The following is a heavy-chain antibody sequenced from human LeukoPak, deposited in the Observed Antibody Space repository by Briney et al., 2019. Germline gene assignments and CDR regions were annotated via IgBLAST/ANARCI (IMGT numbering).Heavy chain of an antibody. Sequence: ASVKVSCKASGGTFSSYAISRVRQAPGQGLEWMGGIIPIFGTANYAQKFQGRVTITADESTSTAYMELSSLRSEDTAVYYCAREGTKEDNWFDPWGQGTLVTVSS. CDR2: IIPIFGTA. J-gene: IGHJ5*02. CDR1: GGTFSSYA. CDR3: AREGTKEDNWFDP. V-gene: IGHV1-69*13. D-gene: IGHD1-1*01.